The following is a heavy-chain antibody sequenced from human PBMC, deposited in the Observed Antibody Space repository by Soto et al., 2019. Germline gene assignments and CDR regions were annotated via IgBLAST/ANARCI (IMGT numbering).Heavy chain of an antibody. CDR2: FDPEDGET. J-gene: IGHJ4*02. CDR3: ATDRPGATLVVYFDY. V-gene: IGHV1-24*01. CDR1: GYTLTELS. Sequence: ASVKVSCKVSGYTLTELSMHWVRQAPGKGLEWMGGFDPEDGETIYAQKFQGRVTMTEDTSTDTAYMELSSLRSEDTAVYYCATDRPGATLVVYFDYWGQGTLVTVSS. D-gene: IGHD1-26*01.